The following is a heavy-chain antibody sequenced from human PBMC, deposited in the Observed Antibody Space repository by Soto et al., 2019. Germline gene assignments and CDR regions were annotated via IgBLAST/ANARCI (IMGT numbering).Heavy chain of an antibody. CDR3: ARGVSCSGVTTPTYYYYYMDV. J-gene: IGHJ6*03. D-gene: IGHD2-15*01. CDR2: ISSSSSYI. Sequence: GGSLRLSCAASGFTFSSYSMNWVRQAPGKGLEWVSSISSSSSYIYNADSVKGRFTISRDNAKNSLSLQINSLRAEDTAVYYCARGVSCSGVTTPTYYYYYMDVWGKGTTVTVSS. V-gene: IGHV3-21*01. CDR1: GFTFSSYS.